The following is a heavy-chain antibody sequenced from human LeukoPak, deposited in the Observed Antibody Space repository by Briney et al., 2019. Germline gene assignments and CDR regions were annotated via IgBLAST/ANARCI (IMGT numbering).Heavy chain of an antibody. CDR1: GFTFSSYA. CDR2: ISGSGGST. Sequence: PGGSLRLSCAASGFTFSSYAMSWVRQAPGKGLEWVSAISGSGGSTYYADSVKGRFTISRDNSKNTLYLQMNSLRAEDTAVYYCAKDLVGYYDSSGYYCFDYWGQGTLVTLSS. J-gene: IGHJ4*02. D-gene: IGHD3-22*01. CDR3: AKDLVGYYDSSGYYCFDY. V-gene: IGHV3-23*01.